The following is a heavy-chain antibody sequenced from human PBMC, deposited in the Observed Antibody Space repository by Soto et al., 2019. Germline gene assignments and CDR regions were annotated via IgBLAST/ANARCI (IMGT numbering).Heavy chain of an antibody. V-gene: IGHV1-18*04. J-gene: IGHJ4*02. CDR2: ISAYNGNT. D-gene: IGHD3-9*01. CDR3: SRAHYDVLTGDY. Sequence: ASVKISCKASGYTFTSYDISWVRQAPGQGPEWMGWISAYNGNTKYAQKLQGRVTVTTDTSTSTAYMELRSLRSDDTAVYYCSRAHYDVLTGDYWGQGTLVTVSS. CDR1: GYTFTSYD.